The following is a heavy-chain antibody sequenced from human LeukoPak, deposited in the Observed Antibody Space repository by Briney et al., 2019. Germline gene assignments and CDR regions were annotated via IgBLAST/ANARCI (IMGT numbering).Heavy chain of an antibody. CDR3: VKAFKFTAAGTIDY. J-gene: IGHJ4*02. D-gene: IGHD6-13*01. V-gene: IGHV1-2*02. CDR1: GYTFTGYY. CDR2: INPNSGGT. Sequence: ASVKVSCKTSGYTFTGYYIHWMRQAPGQGLEWMGWINPNSGGTNDAQKFQGRVTMTTDTSINTAYMELSRLRSDDTALYYCVKAFKFTAAGTIDYWGQGTLVTVSS.